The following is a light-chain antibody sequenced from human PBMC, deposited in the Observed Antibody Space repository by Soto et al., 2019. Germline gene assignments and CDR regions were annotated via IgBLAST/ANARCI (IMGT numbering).Light chain of an antibody. CDR3: QQRSNWPPT. CDR2: DAS. J-gene: IGKJ3*01. Sequence: EIVLTQSPATLSLSPGQRATLSCRATLHLSNYLAWYQQKPGQAPRLLIFDASNRATGVPARFSGSGSGTDFTLTISSLEPEDFAVYYCQQRSNWPPTFGPGTKVHIK. V-gene: IGKV3-11*01. CDR1: LHLSNY.